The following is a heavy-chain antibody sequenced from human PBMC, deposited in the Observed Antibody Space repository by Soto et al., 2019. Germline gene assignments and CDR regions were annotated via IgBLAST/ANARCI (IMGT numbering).Heavy chain of an antibody. V-gene: IGHV1-3*01. CDR2: INAGNGNT. J-gene: IGHJ5*02. D-gene: IGHD5-12*01. Sequence: ASVKVSCKASGYTFTSYAMHWVRQAPGQRLEWMGWINAGNGNTKYSQKFQGRVTITRDTSASTAYMELSSLRSEDTAVYYCARSLPRYSGYDYDFCWFDPWGQGTLVTVSS. CDR3: ARSLPRYSGYDYDFCWFDP. CDR1: GYTFTSYA.